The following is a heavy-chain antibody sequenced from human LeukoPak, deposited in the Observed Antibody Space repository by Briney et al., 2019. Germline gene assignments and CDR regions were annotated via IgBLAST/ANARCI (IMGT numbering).Heavy chain of an antibody. J-gene: IGHJ4*02. CDR2: ISSSSSYI. V-gene: IGHV3-21*01. D-gene: IGHD3-9*01. Sequence: GGSLRLSCSASGFTFKSYAMHWVRQAPGKGLEWVSSISSSSSYIYYADSVKGRFTISRDNAKNSLYLQMNSLRAEDTAVYYCARGVVRYFDYWGQGALVTVSS. CDR1: GFTFKSYA. CDR3: ARGVVRYFDY.